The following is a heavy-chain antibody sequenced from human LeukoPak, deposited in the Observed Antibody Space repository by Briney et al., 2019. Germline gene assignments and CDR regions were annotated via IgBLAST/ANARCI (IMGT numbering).Heavy chain of an antibody. CDR1: GFNFNDAW. J-gene: IGHJ4*02. CDR2: IRSKAYGGTT. Sequence: GGSLRLFCAASGFNFNDAWMSWVRQAPGKGLEWVGFIRSKAYGGTTEYAASVKGRFTISRDDSKSIAYLQMNSLKTEDTAVYFCTPRNYWGQGTLVTVSS. V-gene: IGHV3-49*04. CDR3: TPRNY.